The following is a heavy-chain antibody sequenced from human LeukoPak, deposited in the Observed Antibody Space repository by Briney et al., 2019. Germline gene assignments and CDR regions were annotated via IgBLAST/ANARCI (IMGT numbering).Heavy chain of an antibody. CDR1: GFTFSSYS. V-gene: IGHV3-48*04. CDR2: ISSSSSTI. J-gene: IGHJ4*02. CDR3: AREESLLRYFDWLPFFDY. Sequence: GGSLRLSCAASGFTFSSYSMNWVRQAPGKGLEWVSYISSSSSTIYYADSVKGRFTISRDNAKNSLYLQMNSLRAEDTAVYYCAREESLLRYFDWLPFFDYWGQGTLVTVSS. D-gene: IGHD3-9*01.